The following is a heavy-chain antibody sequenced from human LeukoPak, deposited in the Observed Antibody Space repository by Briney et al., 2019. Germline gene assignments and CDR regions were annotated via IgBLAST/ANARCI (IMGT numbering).Heavy chain of an antibody. CDR3: GGFGYEAAVDL. Sequence: PGGSLRLSCAASGFMFSTYWMTWVRQAPGKGLEWVANIKPDGSETYCVDSVKGRFTISRDNTKNLLYLQMNSLRGEDAAVYYCGGFGYEAAVDLWGQGTLVTVSS. J-gene: IGHJ4*02. D-gene: IGHD6-13*01. CDR1: GFMFSTYW. V-gene: IGHV3-7*01. CDR2: IKPDGSET.